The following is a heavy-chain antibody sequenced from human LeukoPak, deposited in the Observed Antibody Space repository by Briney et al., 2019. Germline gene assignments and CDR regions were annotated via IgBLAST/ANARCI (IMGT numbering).Heavy chain of an antibody. J-gene: IGHJ4*02. CDR2: IYTSGST. D-gene: IGHD3-3*01. CDR1: GGSISSYY. Sequence: SETLSLTCTVSGGSISSYYWSWIRQPAGKGLEWIGRIYTSGSTNYNPSLKSRVTISVDTSKNQFSLKLSSVTAADTAVYYCARSSITIFGVVSTFDYWGQGTLVTVSS. V-gene: IGHV4-4*07. CDR3: ARSSITIFGVVSTFDY.